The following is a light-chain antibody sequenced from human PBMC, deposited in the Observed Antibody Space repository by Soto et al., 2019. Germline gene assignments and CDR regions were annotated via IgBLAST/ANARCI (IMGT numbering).Light chain of an antibody. V-gene: IGKV2-28*01. J-gene: IGKJ5*01. Sequence: DIVMTQSPLSLPVTPGEPASSSCRSSQSRLHSDGYNYLVLYLQKPGRSPQLLIYFVSNRASGVPDRFSGGGSGTDFILRIRRVEAEYVGIYYCMQTLQTHITFGQGTRLEIK. CDR2: FVS. CDR1: QSRLHSDGYNY. CDR3: MQTLQTHIT.